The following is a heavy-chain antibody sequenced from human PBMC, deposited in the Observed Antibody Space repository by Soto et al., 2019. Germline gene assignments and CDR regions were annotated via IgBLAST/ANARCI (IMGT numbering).Heavy chain of an antibody. CDR1: GGSISGSY. D-gene: IGHD3-3*01. J-gene: IGHJ4*02. Sequence: QVQLQESGPGLVKPSETLSLTCSVSGGSISGSYWSWIRQAQGKGLEWLGYVYYTGSTNYSPSLRSRVSISIDTSKNEFSLRLSAVTAADTAVYFCARSVEVPGAHIDDWGQGTKVTVSS. CDR2: VYYTGST. CDR3: ARSVEVPGAHIDD. V-gene: IGHV4-59*01.